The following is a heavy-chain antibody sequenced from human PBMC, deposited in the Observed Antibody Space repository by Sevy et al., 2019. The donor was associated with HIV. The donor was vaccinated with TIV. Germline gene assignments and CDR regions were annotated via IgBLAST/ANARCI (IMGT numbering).Heavy chain of an antibody. CDR2: IYSSGIS. D-gene: IGHD1-26*01. CDR1: SGSISTFY. Sequence: SETLSLTCTVSSGSISTFYWSWIRQPPGKGLEWIGYIYSSGISNFNPSLKSRVTISLDTSKSHFSLKLTSVTAADTAVYYCAREWVGASRSFDYWGQGTLVTVSS. V-gene: IGHV4-59*13. CDR3: AREWVGASRSFDY. J-gene: IGHJ4*02.